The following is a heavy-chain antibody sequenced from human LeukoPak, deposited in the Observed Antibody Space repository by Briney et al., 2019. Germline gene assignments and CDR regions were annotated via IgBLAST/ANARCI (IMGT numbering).Heavy chain of an antibody. D-gene: IGHD2-15*01. J-gene: IGHJ3*02. CDR3: ARRRHIVVVVAATRGGAFDI. V-gene: IGHV4-34*01. CDR2: INHSGST. Sequence: SETLSLTCAAYGGSFSGYYWSWIRQPPGKGLEWIGEINHSGSTNYNPSLKSRVTISVDTSKNQFSLKLSSVTAADTAVYYCARRRHIVVVVAATRGGAFDIWGQGTMVTVSS. CDR1: GGSFSGYY.